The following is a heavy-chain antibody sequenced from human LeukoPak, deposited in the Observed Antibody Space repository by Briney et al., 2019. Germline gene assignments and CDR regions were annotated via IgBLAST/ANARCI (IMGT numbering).Heavy chain of an antibody. CDR1: GGSISSYY. CDR2: FYYSGST. D-gene: IGHD4-17*01. Sequence: PETLSLTCTVSGGSISSYYWSWIRQPPGKGLEWIGYFYYSGSTSYNPSLKSRVTISVDTSKNQFSLKLTSVTAADTAVYYCARQTGTVTTPFDYWGQGTLVTVSS. V-gene: IGHV4-59*08. CDR3: ARQTGTVTTPFDY. J-gene: IGHJ4*02.